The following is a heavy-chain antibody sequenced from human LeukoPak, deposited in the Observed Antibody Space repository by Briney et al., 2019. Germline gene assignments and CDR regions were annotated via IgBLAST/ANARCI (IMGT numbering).Heavy chain of an antibody. V-gene: IGHV4-59*01. CDR1: GGSISSYY. CDR3: ARELYSGPINE. Sequence: PSETLSLTCTVSGGSISSYYWSWIRQPPGKGLEWIGYIYYSGSTNYNPSLKSRVTISVDTSKNQFSLKLSSVTAADTAVYYCARELYSGPINEWGQGTLVTVSS. J-gene: IGHJ4*02. D-gene: IGHD3-10*01. CDR2: IYYSGST.